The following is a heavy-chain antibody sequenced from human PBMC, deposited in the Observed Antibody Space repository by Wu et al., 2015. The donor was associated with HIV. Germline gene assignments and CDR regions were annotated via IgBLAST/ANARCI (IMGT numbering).Heavy chain of an antibody. D-gene: IGHD5-12*01. J-gene: IGHJ6*02. CDR2: INPLFGTT. CDR3: AINTDAVATSLYSLGV. CDR1: GGTFSSYG. Sequence: QVQLVQSGAEVKKPGSSVRVSCKASGGTFSSYGFSWVRQAPGQGVEWMGGINPLFGTTKHTQKFQDRVTFTTDESKTTAYMELSSLRSEDSAVYYCAINTDAVATSLYSLGVWGPGTTVTVSS. V-gene: IGHV1-69*05.